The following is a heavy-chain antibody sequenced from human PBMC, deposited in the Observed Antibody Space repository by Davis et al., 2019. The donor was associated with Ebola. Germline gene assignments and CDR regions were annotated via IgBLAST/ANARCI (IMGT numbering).Heavy chain of an antibody. Sequence: GESLKISCKVSGYTFTTYWIVWVRQMPGKGLECMGIIFPGDSDTRYSPSFQGQVTISADKSISIAYLQWSSLKASDTAMYYCARLLVYSSGWAGAYWGQGTLVTVSS. CDR1: GYTFTTYW. J-gene: IGHJ4*02. D-gene: IGHD6-19*01. V-gene: IGHV5-51*01. CDR3: ARLLVYSSGWAGAY. CDR2: IFPGDSDT.